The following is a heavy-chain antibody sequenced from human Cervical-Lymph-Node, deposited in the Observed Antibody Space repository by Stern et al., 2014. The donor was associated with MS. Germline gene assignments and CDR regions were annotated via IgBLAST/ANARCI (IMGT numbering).Heavy chain of an antibody. J-gene: IGHJ4*02. Sequence: VQLEQSGAEVKKPGASVKVSCKASGDTFTDYYMHWLRQAPGQRLAWIGWVNPKSGDSNPTQKFQGRITMTRDTSINTAYMELRSLRSDDTALYFCARSATSWYSGFYFDHWGQGALVTVSS. CDR1: GDTFTDYY. CDR3: ARSATSWYSGFYFDH. V-gene: IGHV1-2*02. D-gene: IGHD2-2*01. CDR2: VNPKSGDS.